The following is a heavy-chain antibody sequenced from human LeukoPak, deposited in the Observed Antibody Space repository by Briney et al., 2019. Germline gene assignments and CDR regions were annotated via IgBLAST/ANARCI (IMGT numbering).Heavy chain of an antibody. CDR3: AKGKGMVHNNYCFDC. V-gene: IGHV3-23*01. J-gene: IGHJ4*02. CDR2: VTGNTATT. Sequence: GGSLRLSCAASGFTFSSFFMTWDRQAPGKGLEWVSGVTGNTATTSYADSVKGRFTISRDNSKNTLYLQMNSLRAEDTAVYYCAKGKGMVHNNYCFDCWGQGSLVTVSS. D-gene: IGHD4-11*01. CDR1: GFTFSSFF.